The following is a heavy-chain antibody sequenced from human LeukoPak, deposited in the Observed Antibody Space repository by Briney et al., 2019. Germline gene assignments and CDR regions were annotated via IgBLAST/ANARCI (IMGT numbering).Heavy chain of an antibody. D-gene: IGHD3-16*01. CDR2: IKQDGSEK. CDR3: ARDGSLFEGGYYYMDV. Sequence: PGGSLRLPCEASGFTFSNYWMSWVRQAPGKGLEWVANIKQDGSEKYYVDSVKGRFTISRDNAKNSLYLQMNSLRAEDTAVYYCARDGSLFEGGYYYMDVWGKGTTVTISS. CDR1: GFTFSNYW. V-gene: IGHV3-7*01. J-gene: IGHJ6*03.